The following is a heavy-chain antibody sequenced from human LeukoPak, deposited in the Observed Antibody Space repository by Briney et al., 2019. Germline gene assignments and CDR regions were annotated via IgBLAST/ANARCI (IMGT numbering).Heavy chain of an antibody. V-gene: IGHV1-69*04. D-gene: IGHD1-1*01. Sequence: SVKVSCKASGGTFSSYAISWVRQAPGQGLEWMGRIIPILGIANYAQKFQGRVTITADKSTSTAYMELSSLRSEDTAVYYCARVDNLSGCDRGRWFDPWGQGTLVTVSS. CDR1: GGTFSSYA. CDR3: ARVDNLSGCDRGRWFDP. J-gene: IGHJ5*02. CDR2: IIPILGIA.